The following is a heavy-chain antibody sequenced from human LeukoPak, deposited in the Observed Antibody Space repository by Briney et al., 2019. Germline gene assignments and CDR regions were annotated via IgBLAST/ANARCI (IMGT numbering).Heavy chain of an antibody. J-gene: IGHJ6*02. D-gene: IGHD4-11*01. CDR2: INPNSGDT. V-gene: IGHV1-2*02. Sequence: GASVKVSCKASGYTFTGNYMHWVRQAPGQGLEWMGWINPNSGDTNYAKKFQGRVTVTRDTSISTAYMELSRLRSDDTAVYYCASTVTHPYGMDVWGQGTTVTVSS. CDR3: ASTVTHPYGMDV. CDR1: GYTFTGNY.